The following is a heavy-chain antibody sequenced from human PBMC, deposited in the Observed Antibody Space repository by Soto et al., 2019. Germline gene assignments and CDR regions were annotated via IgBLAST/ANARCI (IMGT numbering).Heavy chain of an antibody. Sequence: QGQLVQSGAEVKKPGASVKVSCKASGYTFTRYGISRVRQAPGQGLEWMGWISGYNGDTKYAQKFQGRVTMTIDTSTTTAFMELRSLTSDDTAVYYCAKNGQPPYYYYGLDVWGQGTTVTVSS. J-gene: IGHJ6*02. D-gene: IGHD2-8*01. CDR1: GYTFTRYG. CDR3: AKNGQPPYYYYGLDV. CDR2: ISGYNGDT. V-gene: IGHV1-18*01.